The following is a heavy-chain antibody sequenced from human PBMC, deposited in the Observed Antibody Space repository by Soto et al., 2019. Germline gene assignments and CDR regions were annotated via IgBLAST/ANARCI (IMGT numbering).Heavy chain of an antibody. CDR1: GYSFISYW. V-gene: IGHV5-51*01. CDR3: VSDTARTYYYYAMDV. D-gene: IGHD5-18*01. CDR2: IYPGDSDA. Sequence: PGESLKISCKGSGYSFISYWIAWVRQMPWKGLEWMGIIYPGDSDARYSPSFQGQVTISVDKSISAAYLQWNSLKASDTAMYYCVSDTARTYYYYAMDVWGQGTAVTVSS. J-gene: IGHJ6*02.